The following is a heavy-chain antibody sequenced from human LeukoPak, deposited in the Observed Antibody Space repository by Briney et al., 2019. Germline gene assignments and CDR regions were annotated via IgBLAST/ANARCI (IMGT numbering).Heavy chain of an antibody. J-gene: IGHJ4*02. CDR2: INPNSGGT. CDR3: ARSLGDYDDY. Sequence: ASVKVSCKASGYTFTSYHMHWVRQAPGQGLEWMGRINPNSGGTNYAQKFQGGVTMTRDMSISTAYMELSRLRSDDTAVYYCARSLGDYDDYWGQGTLVTVSS. CDR1: GYTFTSYH. V-gene: IGHV1-2*06. D-gene: IGHD2-15*01.